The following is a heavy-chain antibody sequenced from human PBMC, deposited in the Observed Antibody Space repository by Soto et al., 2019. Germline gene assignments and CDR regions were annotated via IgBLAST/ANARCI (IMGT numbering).Heavy chain of an antibody. V-gene: IGHV3-23*01. J-gene: IGHJ6*02. CDR2: ISGSGGST. CDR1: GFTFSSYA. D-gene: IGHD6-19*01. Sequence: PGGSLRLSCAASGFTFSSYAMSWVRQAPGKGLEWVSAISGSGGSTYYADSVKGRFTISRDNSKNTLYLQMNSLRAEDTAVYYCAKGQSSGWYGYYYYYYGMDVWGQGTTVTVSS. CDR3: AKGQSSGWYGYYYYYYGMDV.